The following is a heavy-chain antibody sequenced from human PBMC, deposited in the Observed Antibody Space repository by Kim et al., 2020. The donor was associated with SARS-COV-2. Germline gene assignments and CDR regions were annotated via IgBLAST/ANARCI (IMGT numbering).Heavy chain of an antibody. V-gene: IGHV4-39*01. Sequence: SETLSLTCTVSGGSISSSSYYWGWIRQPPGKGLEWIGSIYYSGSTYSNPSLKSRITIPVDTSKNQFSLKLTSVTAADTAVYYCAGQHLADSYYYGLDVWGQGTMVTVSS. CDR2: IYYSGST. CDR1: GGSISSSSYY. D-gene: IGHD2-21*01. J-gene: IGHJ6*02. CDR3: AGQHLADSYYYGLDV.